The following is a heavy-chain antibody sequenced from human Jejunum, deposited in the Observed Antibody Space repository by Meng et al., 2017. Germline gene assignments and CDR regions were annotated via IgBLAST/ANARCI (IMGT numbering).Heavy chain of an antibody. D-gene: IGHD2-8*01. V-gene: IGHV3-23*01. CDR1: GFTFSSSA. J-gene: IGHJ4*02. CDR3: AQLVSY. CDR2: ISESGGSI. Sequence: GGSLKISCAASGFTFSSSAMSWVRQAPGKGLEWVSVISESGGSIYYADSVKGRFTISRDNSRNTLYLQMNSLRAEDTALYYCAQLVSYWGQGTLVTVSS.